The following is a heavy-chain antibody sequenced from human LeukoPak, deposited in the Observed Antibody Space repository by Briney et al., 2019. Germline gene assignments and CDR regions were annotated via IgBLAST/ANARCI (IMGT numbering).Heavy chain of an antibody. CDR3: ARDLETKWLGY. CDR1: GFTFSTYT. D-gene: IGHD6-19*01. J-gene: IGHJ4*02. Sequence: GGSLRLSCAASGFTFSTYTINWVRQAPGKGLEWVSSISSSSRYIYYADSVKGRFTISRDNAKKSLYLQINTLRAEDTAVYYCARDLETKWLGYWGQGTLVTVSS. V-gene: IGHV3-21*01. CDR2: ISSSSRYI.